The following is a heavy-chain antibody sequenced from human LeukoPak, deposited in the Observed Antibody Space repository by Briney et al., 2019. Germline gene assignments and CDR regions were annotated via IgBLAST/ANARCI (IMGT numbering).Heavy chain of an antibody. J-gene: IGHJ4*02. CDR2: IDSNSGGT. CDR1: GYNFSGYY. D-gene: IGHD2-8*01. Sequence: ASVKVSCKASGYNFSGYYIHWVRQARQAPGQGLEWMGWIDSNSGGTNYAQKFQGRVTMTRDTSISTAYMELSRLRSDDTAVYYCARDKVYCTNGVCYSTPFDYWGQGTLVTVSS. CDR3: ARDKVYCTNGVCYSTPFDY. V-gene: IGHV1-2*02.